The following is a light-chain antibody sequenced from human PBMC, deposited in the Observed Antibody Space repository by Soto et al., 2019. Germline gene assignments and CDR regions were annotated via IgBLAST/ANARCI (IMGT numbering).Light chain of an antibody. V-gene: IGLV2-23*03. Sequence: SALTQPASVSGSPGQSITISCTGTSSDVGSYNLVSWHQQHPGKAPKLMIYEGSKRPSGVSNRFSGSKSGNTASLTISGLQAEDEADYYCSSYAGSNTFVFGTGTKATVL. CDR2: EGS. CDR3: SSYAGSNTFV. CDR1: SSDVGSYNL. J-gene: IGLJ1*01.